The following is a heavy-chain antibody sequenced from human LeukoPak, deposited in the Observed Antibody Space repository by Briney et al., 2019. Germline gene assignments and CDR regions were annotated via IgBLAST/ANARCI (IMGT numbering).Heavy chain of an antibody. CDR1: GYSFTSYW. J-gene: IGHJ4*02. V-gene: IGHV5-51*01. D-gene: IGHD2-15*01. CDR3: ARHGGNNHGIDY. CDR2: IYPGDSDT. Sequence: GESLKISCKGSGYSFTSYWIDWVRQMPGKGLEWMGTIYPGDSDTRYSPSFQGQVTISADKSITTAYLQWNRLKASDNAMYYCARHGGNNHGIDYWGQGTLVTVSS.